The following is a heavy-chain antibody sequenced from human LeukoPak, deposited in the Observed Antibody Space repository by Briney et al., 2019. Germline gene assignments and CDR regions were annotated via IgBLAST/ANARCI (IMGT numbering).Heavy chain of an antibody. J-gene: IGHJ3*02. V-gene: IGHV4-38-2*02. CDR3: ARARTYDAFDI. CDR2: IYHSGST. CDR1: GYSISSNYY. Sequence: SETPSLTCTVSGYSISSNYYWGWIRQPPGKGLEWIGSIYHSGSTNYNPSLKSRVTISVDTSKDQFSLKLSSVTAADTAVYYCARARTYDAFDIWGQGTMVTVSS. D-gene: IGHD3/OR15-3a*01.